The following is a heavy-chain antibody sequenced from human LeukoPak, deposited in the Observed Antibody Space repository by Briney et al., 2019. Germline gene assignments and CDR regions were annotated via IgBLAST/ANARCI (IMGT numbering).Heavy chain of an antibody. V-gene: IGHV3-53*01. D-gene: IGHD3-22*01. CDR3: ARDSVTYYYDSSGYYRSYYFDY. J-gene: IGHJ4*02. CDR2: IYSGGST. CDR1: GFTVSSNY. Sequence: PGGSLRLSCAASGFTVSSNYMGWVRQAPGKGMEWVSVIYSGGSTYYADSVKGRFTISRDNSKNTLYLQMNSLRAEDTAVYYCARDSVTYYYDSSGYYRSYYFDYWGQGTLVTVSS.